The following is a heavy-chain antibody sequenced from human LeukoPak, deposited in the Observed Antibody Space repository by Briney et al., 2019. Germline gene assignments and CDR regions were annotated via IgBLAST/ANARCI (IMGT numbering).Heavy chain of an antibody. Sequence: GGSLRLSCVVSGFTFSSYWMSWVRKAQGKGREGVPNKKQDGSEKYYVGSVKGRFTMSRDNAKNSLYLQMNSMRAEDTAVYYCARVQWELRGVGSYFEYWGQGALVTVSS. CDR3: ARVQWELRGVGSYFEY. CDR1: GFTFSSYW. CDR2: KKQDGSEK. J-gene: IGHJ4*02. D-gene: IGHD1-26*01. V-gene: IGHV3-7*01.